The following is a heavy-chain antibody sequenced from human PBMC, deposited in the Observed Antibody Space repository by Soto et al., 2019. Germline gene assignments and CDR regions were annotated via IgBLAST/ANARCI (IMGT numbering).Heavy chain of an antibody. J-gene: IGHJ4*02. CDR2: IVVGSGNT. Sequence: PGASVKVSCTASGFTFTSSAVQWVRQARGQRLEWIGWIVVGSGNTNYAQRFQERVTITRDMSTSTAYMELSSLRSEDTAVYYCAARTTVTPFDYWGQGTLVTVSS. CDR3: AARTTVTPFDY. D-gene: IGHD4-17*01. V-gene: IGHV1-58*01. CDR1: GFTFTSSA.